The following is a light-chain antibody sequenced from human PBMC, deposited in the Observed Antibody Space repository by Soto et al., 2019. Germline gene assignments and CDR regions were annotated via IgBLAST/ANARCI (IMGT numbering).Light chain of an antibody. CDR1: QSVSSNY. Sequence: EIVLTQSPGTLSLSPGERATLSCRASQSVSSNYLAWYQQKPGQAPWLLIYGASNRATGIPDRFSGSGSGTDFTLTISRLEPEDFAVYYSQQYGSSPPITFGQGTRLEIK. CDR3: QQYGSSPPIT. CDR2: GAS. J-gene: IGKJ5*01. V-gene: IGKV3-20*01.